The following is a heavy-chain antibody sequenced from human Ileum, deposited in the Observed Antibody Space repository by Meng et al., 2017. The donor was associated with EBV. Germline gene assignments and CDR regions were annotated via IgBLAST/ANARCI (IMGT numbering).Heavy chain of an antibody. CDR3: ARSRGVLTQPFDY. J-gene: IGHJ4*02. CDR1: GFTFSIYD. D-gene: IGHD3-10*01. CDR2: IGTHGDT. Sequence: EVHLVEAGGGLVQPGGSLRLSCVASGFTFSIYDMHWVRQAAGKGLEWVSGIGTHGDTYYPGSVKGRFTISREDAKNSLFLQMNSLRPGDTAVYFCARSRGVLTQPFDYWGQGILVTVSS. V-gene: IGHV3-13*01.